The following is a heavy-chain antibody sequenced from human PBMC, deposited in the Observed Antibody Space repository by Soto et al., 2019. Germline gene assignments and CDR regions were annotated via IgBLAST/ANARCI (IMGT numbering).Heavy chain of an antibody. D-gene: IGHD3-22*01. J-gene: IGHJ4*02. Sequence: DSVKVSCKASGYTFTSYYMHWVRQAPGQGLEWMGIINPSGGSTSYAQKFQGRVTMTRDTSTSTVYMELSSLRSEDTAVYYCAREIFYDRSGYYYDTGDYWGQGTLVTVYS. CDR2: INPSGGST. V-gene: IGHV1-46*01. CDR1: GYTFTSYY. CDR3: AREIFYDRSGYYYDTGDY.